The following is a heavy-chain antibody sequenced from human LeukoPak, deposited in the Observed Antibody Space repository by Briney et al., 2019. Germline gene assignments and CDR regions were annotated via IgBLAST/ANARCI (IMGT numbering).Heavy chain of an antibody. V-gene: IGHV4-31*03. CDR1: GGSISSGGYY. CDR2: IYYSGST. D-gene: IGHD3-22*01. Sequence: SETLSLTCTVSGGSISSGGYYWSWIRQHPGKGLEWIGYIYYSGSTYYNPSLKSRVTISVDTSKNQFSLKLSSVTAADTAVYYCAREKSVYDYDRSGPVDYWGQGTLVTVSS. J-gene: IGHJ4*02. CDR3: AREKSVYDYDRSGPVDY.